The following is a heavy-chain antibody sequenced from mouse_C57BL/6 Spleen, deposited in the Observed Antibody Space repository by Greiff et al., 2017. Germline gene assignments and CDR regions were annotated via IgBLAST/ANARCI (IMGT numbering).Heavy chain of an antibody. CDR2: IYPGDGDT. CDR1: GYAFSSSW. CDR3: ARSIGVLYYFDY. V-gene: IGHV1-82*01. J-gene: IGHJ2*01. Sequence: QVQLQQSGPELVKPGASVRISCKASGYAFSSSWMNWVKQRPGKGLEWIGRIYPGDGDTNYNGKFKGKATLTADKSSSTAYMQLSSLTSEDSAVYFCARSIGVLYYFDYWGQGTTLTVSS. D-gene: IGHD2-14*01.